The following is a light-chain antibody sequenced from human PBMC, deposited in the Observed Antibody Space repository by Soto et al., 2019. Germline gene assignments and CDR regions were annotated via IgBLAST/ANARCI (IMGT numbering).Light chain of an antibody. J-gene: IGKJ1*01. Sequence: GWTKTQGTLSLSPGERATLSCRASQSVSNNYLAWYQQKPGQAPRLLIYGASNRATGIPDRFSGSGSGTDFTLTISRLEPEDFAVYYCQQYGSSGTFGQGTKVDI. V-gene: IGKV3-20*01. CDR3: QQYGSSGT. CDR1: QSVSNNY. CDR2: GAS.